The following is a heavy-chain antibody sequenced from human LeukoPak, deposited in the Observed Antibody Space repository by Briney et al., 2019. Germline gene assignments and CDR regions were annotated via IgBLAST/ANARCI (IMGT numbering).Heavy chain of an antibody. V-gene: IGHV1-2*02. J-gene: IGHJ6*03. CDR2: INPNSGGT. Sequence: ASVKVSCKASGYTFTGYYKHWVRQAPGQGLEWMGWINPNSGGTNYAQKFQGRVTMTRDTSISTAYMELSRLRSDDTAVYYCARGIAARPGDYYYYYMDVWGKGTTVTVSS. CDR3: ARGIAARPGDYYYYYMDV. CDR1: GYTFTGYY. D-gene: IGHD6-6*01.